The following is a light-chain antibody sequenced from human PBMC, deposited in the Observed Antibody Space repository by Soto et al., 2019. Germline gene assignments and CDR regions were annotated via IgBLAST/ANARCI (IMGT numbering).Light chain of an antibody. CDR2: DAS. CDR1: QSVSSY. V-gene: IGKV3-11*01. J-gene: IGKJ2*01. CDR3: QQRSNRMYT. Sequence: EIVLTQSPATLSLSPGERATLSCRASQSVSSYLAWYQQKPGQAPRLLIYDASNRATGIPARFSGSGSRTDFTLTISSLEPEDFAVYYCQQRSNRMYTFGQGTKLEIK.